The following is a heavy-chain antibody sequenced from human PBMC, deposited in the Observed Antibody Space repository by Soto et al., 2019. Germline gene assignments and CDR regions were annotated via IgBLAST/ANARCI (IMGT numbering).Heavy chain of an antibody. CDR2: ISAYNGNT. V-gene: IGHV1-18*01. CDR1: GYTFTSYG. J-gene: IGHJ5*02. CDR3: ARVEPKGNWFDP. Sequence: XSGKFSCNASGYTFTSYGISWVRQAPGQGLEWMGWISAYNGNTNYAQKLQGRVTMTTDTSTSTAYMELRSLRSDDTAVYYCARVEPKGNWFDPSGQGTLVTVSS.